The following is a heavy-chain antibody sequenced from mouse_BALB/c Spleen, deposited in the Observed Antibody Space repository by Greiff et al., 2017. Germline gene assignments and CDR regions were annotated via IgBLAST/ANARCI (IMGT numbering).Heavy chain of an antibody. V-gene: IGHV1S81*02. CDR2: INPSNGRT. Sequence: VQLQQSGAELVKPGASVKLSCKASGYTFTSYWMHWVKQRPGQGLEWIGEINPSNGRTNYNEKFKGKATLTVDKSSSTAYMQLSSLTSEDSAVYYCARRKGEGYAMDYWGQGTSVTVSS. CDR3: ARRKGEGYAMDY. J-gene: IGHJ4*01. CDR1: GYTFTSYW.